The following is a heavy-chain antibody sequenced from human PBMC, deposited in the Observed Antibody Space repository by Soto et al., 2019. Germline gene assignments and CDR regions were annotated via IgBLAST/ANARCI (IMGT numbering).Heavy chain of an antibody. Sequence: ASVKVSCKASGYTFSGFYMHWVRQAPGQGLERMGWINPNSGGTKSAEKFQGRVTMTRDTSISTAYMELSRLTSDDTAVYYCASAAVTGTAGLDFWGHRTQVTVSS. CDR2: INPNSGGT. D-gene: IGHD6-19*01. CDR1: GYTFSGFY. V-gene: IGHV1-2*02. CDR3: ASAAVTGTAGLDF. J-gene: IGHJ4*01.